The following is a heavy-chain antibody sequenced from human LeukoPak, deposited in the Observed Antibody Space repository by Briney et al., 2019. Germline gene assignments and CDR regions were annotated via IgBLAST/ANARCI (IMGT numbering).Heavy chain of an antibody. CDR1: GGTFSSYA. D-gene: IGHD2-2*01. Sequence: SVKVSCKASGGTFSSYAISWVRQAPGQGLEWMGGIIPIFGTANYAQKFQGGVTITADESTSTAYMELSSLRSEDTAVYYCARVGYCSSTSCYGAFDIWGQGTMVTVSS. J-gene: IGHJ3*02. CDR2: IIPIFGTA. V-gene: IGHV1-69*13. CDR3: ARVGYCSSTSCYGAFDI.